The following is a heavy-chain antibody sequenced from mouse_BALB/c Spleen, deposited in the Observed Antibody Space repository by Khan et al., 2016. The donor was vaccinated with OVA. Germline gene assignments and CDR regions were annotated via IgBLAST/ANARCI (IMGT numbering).Heavy chain of an antibody. CDR1: GFTFSSYG. V-gene: IGHV5-6*01. Sequence: EVQLVESGGDLVKPGGSLKLSCAASGFTFSSYGMSWVRQTPDKRLEWVATISSGGSYTYYPDSVKGRFIIYRDNAKNTLYLQMSSLKSEDTARYYCARRAYDGGSNVMDYWGQGTSVTVSS. J-gene: IGHJ4*01. CDR2: ISSGGSYT. CDR3: ARRAYDGGSNVMDY. D-gene: IGHD1-1*02.